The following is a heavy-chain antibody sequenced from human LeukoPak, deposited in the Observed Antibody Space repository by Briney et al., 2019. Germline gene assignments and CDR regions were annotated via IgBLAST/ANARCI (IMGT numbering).Heavy chain of an antibody. J-gene: IGHJ5*02. V-gene: IGHV1-2*02. D-gene: IGHD6-13*01. CDR3: ARGRVAAPYNWFDP. CDR2: INPNSGGT. CDR1: GYTFTGYY. Sequence: ASVKVSCKASGYTFTGYYMHWVRQAPGQGLEWMGWINPNSGGTNYAQKFQGRVTMTRDTSISTAYMELSRLRSDDTAVYYCARGRVAAPYNWFDPWAREPWSPSPQ.